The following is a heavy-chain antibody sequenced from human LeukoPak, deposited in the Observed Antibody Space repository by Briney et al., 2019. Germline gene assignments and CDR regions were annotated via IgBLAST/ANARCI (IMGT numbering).Heavy chain of an antibody. J-gene: IGHJ3*02. CDR1: GYTLTELS. CDR3: ATVDPWELSPRGTFDI. CDR2: FDPENGET. Sequence: GASVKVSCKVSGYTLTELSMHWVRQAPGKGLEWVGGFDPENGETIYAQKFQGRVTMTEDTSTDTAYMELSSLRSEDTAVYYCATVDPWELSPRGTFDIWGQGTMVTVSS. D-gene: IGHD1-26*01. V-gene: IGHV1-24*01.